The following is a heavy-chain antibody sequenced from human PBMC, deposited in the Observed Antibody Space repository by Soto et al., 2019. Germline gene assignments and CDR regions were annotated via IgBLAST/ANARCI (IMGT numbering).Heavy chain of an antibody. J-gene: IGHJ6*02. V-gene: IGHV1-69*13. D-gene: IGHD4-17*01. CDR3: ARDDYGDYDYYYGMDV. Sequence: SVKVSCKASGGTFSSYAISWVRQAPGQGLEWMGGIIPIFGTANYAQKFQGRVTITADESTSTAYMELSSLRSEDTAVYYCARDDYGDYDYYYGMDVWGQGTTVTVSS. CDR1: GGTFSSYA. CDR2: IIPIFGTA.